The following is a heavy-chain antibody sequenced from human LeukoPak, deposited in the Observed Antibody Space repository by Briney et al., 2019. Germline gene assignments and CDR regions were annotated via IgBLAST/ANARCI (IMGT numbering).Heavy chain of an antibody. Sequence: SETLSLTCTVSGGSISSSSYYWGWIRQPPGKGLEWIGSIYYSGSTYYNPSLKSRVTISVDTSKNQFSLKLSSVTAADTAVYYCARQCDVDCGGDCYPFDYWGQGTLVTVSS. CDR1: GGSISSSSYY. CDR2: IYYSGST. D-gene: IGHD2-21*02. J-gene: IGHJ4*02. CDR3: ARQCDVDCGGDCYPFDY. V-gene: IGHV4-39*01.